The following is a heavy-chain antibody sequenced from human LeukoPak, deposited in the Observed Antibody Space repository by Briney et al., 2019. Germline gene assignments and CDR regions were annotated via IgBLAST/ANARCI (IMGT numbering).Heavy chain of an antibody. D-gene: IGHD2-2*01. CDR3: ARQGSSTTSWQTIDY. J-gene: IGHJ4*02. CDR2: IYPGDSDT. Sequence: GESLKISCKGSGYSFTSYWIGWVRQMPGKGLEWMGIIYPGDSDTRYSPSFQGQVTISVDKSITTASLQWSSLRASDTAMYYCARQGSSTTSWQTIDYWGQGTLVSVSS. CDR1: GYSFTSYW. V-gene: IGHV5-51*01.